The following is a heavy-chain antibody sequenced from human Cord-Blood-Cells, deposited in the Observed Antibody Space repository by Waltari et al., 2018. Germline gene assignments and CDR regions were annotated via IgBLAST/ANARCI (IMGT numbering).Heavy chain of an antibody. D-gene: IGHD3-3*01. V-gene: IGHV1-46*01. CDR3: ARDRRIFWSGYSNWFDP. Sequence: QVQLVQSGAEVKKPGASVKVSCKASGYTFTSYYMHWVGKAPGQGLEWMGIINPSGGSTSYAQKFQGRVTMTRDTSTSTVYMELSSLRSEDTAVYYCARDRRIFWSGYSNWFDPWGQGTLVTVSS. CDR2: INPSGGST. CDR1: GYTFTSYY. J-gene: IGHJ5*02.